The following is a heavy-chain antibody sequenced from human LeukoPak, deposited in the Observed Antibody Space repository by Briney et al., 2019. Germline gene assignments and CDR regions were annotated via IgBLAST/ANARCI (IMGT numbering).Heavy chain of an antibody. CDR3: ARSPDGEGAYDY. J-gene: IGHJ4*02. CDR1: GGSISSYY. CDR2: IFYSGST. V-gene: IGHV4-59*01. Sequence: SETLSLTCTVSGGSISSYYWSWIRQPPGKGLEWIGYIFYSGSTNYNPSLKSRVTISVDTSKNQFSLKLSSVTAADTAVYYCARSPDGEGAYDYWGQGTLVTVSS. D-gene: IGHD3-10*01.